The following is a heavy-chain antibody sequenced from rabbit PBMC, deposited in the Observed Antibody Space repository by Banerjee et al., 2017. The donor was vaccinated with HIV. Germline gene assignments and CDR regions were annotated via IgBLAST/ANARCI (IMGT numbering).Heavy chain of an antibody. D-gene: IGHD7-1*01. J-gene: IGHJ4*01. V-gene: IGHV1S45*01. CDR1: GFSFSNKYV. CDR2: INSSSGNT. Sequence: QEQLEESGGDLVKPEGSLTLTCTASGFSFSNKYVMSWVRQAPGKGLEWIACINSSSGNTVYATWAKGRFTISKTSSTTVTLQMTSLTAADTATYFCARGTNSAGYSVNLWGPGTLVTVS. CDR3: ARGTNSAGYSVNL.